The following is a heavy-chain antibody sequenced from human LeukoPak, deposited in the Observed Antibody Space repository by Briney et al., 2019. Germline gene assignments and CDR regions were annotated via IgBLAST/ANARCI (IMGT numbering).Heavy chain of an antibody. CDR2: IYPGDSDT. Sequence: GESLKISCKASGYSFTSYWIVWVRQTPGKGLEWMGIIYPGDSDTRYSPSFQGQVTISADKSISTAYLQWSSLKASDTAMYYCARRRSGGSWYFDAFDIWGQGTMVTVSS. D-gene: IGHD2-15*01. J-gene: IGHJ3*02. V-gene: IGHV5-51*01. CDR3: ARRRSGGSWYFDAFDI. CDR1: GYSFTSYW.